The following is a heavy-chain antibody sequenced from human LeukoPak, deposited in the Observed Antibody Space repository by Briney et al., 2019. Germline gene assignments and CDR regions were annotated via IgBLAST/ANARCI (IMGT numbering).Heavy chain of an antibody. CDR2: ISDSGTTI. J-gene: IGHJ4*02. Sequence: GGSLRLSCAASGFTFNDYYMSWIRQAPGKGLEWISFISDSGTTIYYADSVKGRFTISRDNAKNSLYLQMNSLRAEDTAVYYCARVEQWLVTGLDYWGQGTLVTVSS. D-gene: IGHD6-19*01. CDR1: GFTFNDYY. CDR3: ARVEQWLVTGLDY. V-gene: IGHV3-11*04.